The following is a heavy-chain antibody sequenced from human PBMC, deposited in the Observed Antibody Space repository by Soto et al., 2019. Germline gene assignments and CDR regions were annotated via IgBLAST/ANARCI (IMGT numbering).Heavy chain of an antibody. D-gene: IGHD3-3*01. CDR2: ISYDGSSK. Sequence: GGYLRPSCAASGITLSSYAMTWVRPAPGQGLEWVAVISYDGSSKYYADSVKGRFTIARDNSKNTLYLQMNSLRAEDTAVYYCARDLITIFGVAQYYFDYWGQGTLVTVSS. J-gene: IGHJ4*02. CDR3: ARDLITIFGVAQYYFDY. CDR1: GITLSSYA. V-gene: IGHV3-30-3*01.